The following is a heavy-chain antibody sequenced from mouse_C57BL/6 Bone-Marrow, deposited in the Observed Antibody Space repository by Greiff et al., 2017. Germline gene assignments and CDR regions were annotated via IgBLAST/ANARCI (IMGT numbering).Heavy chain of an antibody. CDR3: ARALYDGYLHWYFDV. V-gene: IGHV1-18*01. CDR2: INPNNGGT. Sequence: VQLQQSGPELVKPGASVKIPCKASGYTFTDYNMDWVKQSHGKSLEWIGDINPNNGGTIYNQKFKGKATLTVDKSSSTAYMELRSLTSEDTAVYYCARALYDGYLHWYFDVWGTGTTVTVSS. D-gene: IGHD2-3*01. J-gene: IGHJ1*03. CDR1: GYTFTDYN.